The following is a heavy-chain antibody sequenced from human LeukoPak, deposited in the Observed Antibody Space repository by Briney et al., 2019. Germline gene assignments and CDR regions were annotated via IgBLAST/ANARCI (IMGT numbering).Heavy chain of an antibody. CDR3: AHISFVYDYVWGSYRWGHFDY. V-gene: IGHV2-5*01. CDR2: IYWNDDK. D-gene: IGHD3-16*02. J-gene: IGHJ4*02. Sequence: SGPTLVNPTQTLTLTCTFSGFSLSTSGVGVGWIRQPPGKALEWLALIYWNDDKRYSPSLKSRLTITKDTSKNQVVLTMTNMDPVDTATYYCAHISFVYDYVWGSYRWGHFDYWGQGTLVTVSS. CDR1: GFSLSTSGVG.